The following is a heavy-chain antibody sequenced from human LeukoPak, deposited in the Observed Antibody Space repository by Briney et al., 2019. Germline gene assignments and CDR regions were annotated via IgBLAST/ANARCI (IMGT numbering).Heavy chain of an antibody. CDR1: GFTFSSYS. V-gene: IGHV3-21*01. Sequence: GGSLRLSCAASGFTFSSYSMNWVRQAPGKGLEWVSSISSSSSYIYYADSVKGRFTISRDNAKNSLYLQMNSLRAEDTAVYYCARYLATSYYYYYHMDVWGKGTTVAVSS. CDR2: ISSSSSYI. D-gene: IGHD5-12*01. CDR3: ARYLATSYYYYYHMDV. J-gene: IGHJ6*03.